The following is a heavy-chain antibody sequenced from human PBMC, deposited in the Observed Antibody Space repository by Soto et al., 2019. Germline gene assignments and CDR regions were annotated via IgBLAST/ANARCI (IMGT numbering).Heavy chain of an antibody. CDR1: VYAFTTYG. D-gene: IGHD1-1*01. CDR2: ISAHNGNT. V-gene: IGHV1-18*01. Sequence: QVHLVQSGAEVKKPGASVKVSCKGSVYAFTTYGITWVRQAPGQGLEWVVWISAHNGNTNYAQKLPGRVSGTRDTSTSTAYMELRRLRSDDTGVYYCARGRYGDYWGQGALVPVSS. CDR3: ARGRYGDY. J-gene: IGHJ4*02.